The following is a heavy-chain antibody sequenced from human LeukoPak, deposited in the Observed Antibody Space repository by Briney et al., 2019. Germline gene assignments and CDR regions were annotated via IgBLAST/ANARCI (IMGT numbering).Heavy chain of an antibody. J-gene: IGHJ5*02. CDR3: ARHTSVVVVDATVSGWFDP. V-gene: IGHV4-30-2*01. Sequence: PSQTLSLTCAVSGGSISSGGYSWSWIRQPPGKGLEWIGYIYHSGSTYYNPSLKSRVTISVDTSKNQFSLKLSSVTAADTAVYYCARHTSVVVVDATVSGWFDPWGQGTLVTVSS. CDR2: IYHSGST. D-gene: IGHD2-15*01. CDR1: GGSISSGGYS.